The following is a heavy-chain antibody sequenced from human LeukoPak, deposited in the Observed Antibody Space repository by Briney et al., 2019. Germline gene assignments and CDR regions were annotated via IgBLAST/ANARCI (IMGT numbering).Heavy chain of an antibody. CDR1: GDIVSSNSAA. D-gene: IGHD2-15*01. J-gene: IGHJ3*02. Sequence: SQTLSLTCAISGDIVSSNSAAWNWIRQSPSRGLEWLGRTYYRSKWYTDYAVSMKSRITINPDTSKNQFSLQLNSVTPEDTAVYYCAREWVAVSDGSNIWGQGTMVTVSS. V-gene: IGHV6-1*01. CDR2: TYYRSKWYT. CDR3: AREWVAVSDGSNI.